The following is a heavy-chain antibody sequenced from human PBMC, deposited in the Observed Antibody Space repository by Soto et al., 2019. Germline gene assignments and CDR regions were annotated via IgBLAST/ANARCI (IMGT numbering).Heavy chain of an antibody. CDR3: AAHCSSTSCQEGGY. CDR2: ISGSGGST. CDR1: GFTFSSYA. Sequence: EVQLLESGGGLVQPGGSLRLSCAASGFTFSSYAMSWVRQAPGKGLEWVSAISGSGGSTYYADSVKGRFTISRDNSKNTLYLQMNSLRAEDTAVYYCAAHCSSTSCQEGGYWGQGTLVTVSS. J-gene: IGHJ4*02. D-gene: IGHD2-2*01. V-gene: IGHV3-23*01.